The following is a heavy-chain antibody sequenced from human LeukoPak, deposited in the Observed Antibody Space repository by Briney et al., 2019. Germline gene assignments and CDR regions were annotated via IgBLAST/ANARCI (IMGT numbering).Heavy chain of an antibody. Sequence: GASVKVSCKASGYTFTNNYMQWVRQAPGQGLEWMGIINPSGDNTWYAQKFQGRVTMTRDMATSTDYMEVSSLRSEDTAVYYCARDNSVGDSAWWFDPWGQGTLVTVSS. D-gene: IGHD5-12*01. CDR1: GYTFTNNY. CDR3: ARDNSVGDSAWWFDP. V-gene: IGHV1-46*01. CDR2: INPSGDNT. J-gene: IGHJ5*02.